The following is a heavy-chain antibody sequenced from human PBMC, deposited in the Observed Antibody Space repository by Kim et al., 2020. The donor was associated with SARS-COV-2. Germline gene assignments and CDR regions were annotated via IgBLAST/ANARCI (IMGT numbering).Heavy chain of an antibody. CDR3: GRAGSLKGDYVNIDY. CDR1: GFTLSSYY. J-gene: IGHJ4*01. D-gene: IGHD4-17*01. V-gene: IGHV3-74*01. CDR2: ISSDASST. Sequence: GGSLRLSCAASGFTLSSYYMHWVRQAPGKGLVWVSRISSDASSTSYADSVKGRFTISRDNAKNTLYLQMNSLRAEDTAVYYCGRAGSLKGDYVNIDYWG.